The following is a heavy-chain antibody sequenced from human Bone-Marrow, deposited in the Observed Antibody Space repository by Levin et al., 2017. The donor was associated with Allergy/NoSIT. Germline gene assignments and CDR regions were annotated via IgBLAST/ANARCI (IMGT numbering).Heavy chain of an antibody. CDR3: ARGFAY. J-gene: IGHJ4*02. CDR1: GFTFSDFY. V-gene: IGHV3-11*01. CDR2: ISGRGDVT. Sequence: PGGSLRLSCEAAGFTFSDFYLSWIRQAPGKGLEWLSFISGRGDVTDYADSVKGRFTISRDNAKNSIYLQMDSLRAEDTAIYFCARGFAYWGRGTQVTVSS.